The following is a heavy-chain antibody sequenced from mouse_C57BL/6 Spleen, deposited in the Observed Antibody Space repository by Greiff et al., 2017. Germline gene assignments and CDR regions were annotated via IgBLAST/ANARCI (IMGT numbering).Heavy chain of an antibody. D-gene: IGHD2-3*01. J-gene: IGHJ2*01. CDR1: GYTFTSYW. Sequence: QVQLQQPGAELVMPGASVKLSCKASGYTFTSYWMHWVKQRPGQGLEWIGEIDPSDSYTNYNQKFKGKSTLTVAKSSSTAYMQLSSLTSEDSAVYYCARGLDGYYGYWGQGTTLTVSS. V-gene: IGHV1-69*01. CDR3: ARGLDGYYGY. CDR2: IDPSDSYT.